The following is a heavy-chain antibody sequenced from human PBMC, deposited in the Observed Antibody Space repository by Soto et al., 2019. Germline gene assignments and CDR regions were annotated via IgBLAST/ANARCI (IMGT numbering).Heavy chain of an antibody. CDR3: ARQREDDILTYNWFDP. J-gene: IGHJ5*02. V-gene: IGHV5-51*01. D-gene: IGHD3-9*01. CDR2: IYPGDSDT. CDR1: GYSFTSYW. Sequence: GESLKISCKGSGYSFTSYWIGWVRQMPGKGVEWMGIIYPGDSDTRYSPSFQGQVTISADKSISTAYLQWSSLKASDTAMYYCARQREDDILTYNWFDPWGQGTLVTVSS.